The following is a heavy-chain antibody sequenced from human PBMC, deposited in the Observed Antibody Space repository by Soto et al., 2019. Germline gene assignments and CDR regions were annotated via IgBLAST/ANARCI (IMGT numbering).Heavy chain of an antibody. CDR2: IYYSGST. D-gene: IGHD5-18*01. J-gene: IGHJ4*02. V-gene: IGHV4-39*01. CDR1: GGSISSSSYY. CDR3: ATYTAMVQFDY. Sequence: QLQLQESGPGLVKPSETLSLTCTVSGGSISSSSYYWGWIRQPPGKGLEWIGSIYYSGSTYYNPSRKSRVTISVDTSKDQFSLKLSSVTAADTAVYCCATYTAMVQFDYWGQGTLVTVSS.